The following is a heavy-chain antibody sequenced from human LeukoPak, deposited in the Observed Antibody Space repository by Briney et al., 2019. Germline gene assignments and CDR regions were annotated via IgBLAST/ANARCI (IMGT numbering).Heavy chain of an antibody. J-gene: IGHJ4*02. V-gene: IGHV3-7*03. CDR2: IKQDGSEK. Sequence: AGGSLRLSCAASGFTLSKHWMTWVRQAPGKGLECVAIIKQDGSEKYYVNSVKGRFTISRDNAQNSLYLQMNSLRAEDTAIYYCVRDRGTYRPIDYWGQGTLVTVSS. CDR3: VRDRGTYRPIDY. D-gene: IGHD1-26*01. CDR1: GFTLSKHW.